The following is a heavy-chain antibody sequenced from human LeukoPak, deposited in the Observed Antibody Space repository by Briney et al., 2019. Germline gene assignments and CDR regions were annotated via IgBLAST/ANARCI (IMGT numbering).Heavy chain of an antibody. Sequence: GGSLRLSCAASGFIFSNYGMNWVRQAPGKGLEWVAFIRYDGSNKYYVDSVKGRFTISRDNSKNTLYLQMNSLRAEDTAVYYCAKDGDIAVAGTTPFYFDYWGQGTLVTVSS. V-gene: IGHV3-30*02. CDR1: GFIFSNYG. D-gene: IGHD6-19*01. J-gene: IGHJ4*02. CDR2: IRYDGSNK. CDR3: AKDGDIAVAGTTPFYFDY.